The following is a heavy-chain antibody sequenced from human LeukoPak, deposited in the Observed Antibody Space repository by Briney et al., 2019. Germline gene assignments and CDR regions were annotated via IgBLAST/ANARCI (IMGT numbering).Heavy chain of an antibody. V-gene: IGHV3-30*04. CDR2: ISDDGSNK. CDR3: ARVDDLDAFDM. Sequence: GGSLRLSCAASGFTFSSYAMHWVRQAPGKGLEWVAVISDDGSNKYYADSVKGRFTISRDNSKNTLYLQMNSLRAEDTAVHYCARVDDLDAFDMWGQGTMVTVSS. CDR1: GFTFSSYA. J-gene: IGHJ3*02. D-gene: IGHD2-2*03.